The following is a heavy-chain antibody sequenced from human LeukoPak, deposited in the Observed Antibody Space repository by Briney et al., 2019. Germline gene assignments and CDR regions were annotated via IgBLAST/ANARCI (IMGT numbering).Heavy chain of an antibody. CDR1: GGSISSGDYY. CDR3: ARDRDYYDSSGPDY. D-gene: IGHD3-22*01. Sequence: SETLSLTCTVSGGSISSGDYYWSWIRQPPGKGLEWFGYIYYSGSTYYNPSLKSRVTISVDTSKNQFSLKLSSVTAADTAVYCCARDRDYYDSSGPDYWGQGTLVTVSS. CDR2: IYYSGST. J-gene: IGHJ4*02. V-gene: IGHV4-30-4*01.